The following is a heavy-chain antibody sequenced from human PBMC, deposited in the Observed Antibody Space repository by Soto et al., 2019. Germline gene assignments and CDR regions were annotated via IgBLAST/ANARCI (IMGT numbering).Heavy chain of an antibody. CDR2: VYYIGDT. D-gene: IGHD4-17*01. Sequence: QVQLQQSGPRLVKPSETLSLSCTVSSGPDRSHNWGWIRQPPGRGLEWIGYVYYIGDTAYNPSLRSRVTISADTSTNDISLTLSSVTAADAAVYYCVRQGIDYLHGLVDVWGQGTTVSVSS. CDR1: SGPDRSHN. V-gene: IGHV4-59*08. CDR3: VRQGIDYLHGLVDV. J-gene: IGHJ6*02.